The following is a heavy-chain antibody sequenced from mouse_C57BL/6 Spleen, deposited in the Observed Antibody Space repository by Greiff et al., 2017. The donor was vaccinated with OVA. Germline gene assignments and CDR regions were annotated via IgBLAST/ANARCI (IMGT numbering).Heavy chain of an antibody. J-gene: IGHJ1*03. CDR2: ISSGSSTI. CDR1: GFTFSDYG. Sequence: EVKVVESGGGLVKPGGSLKLSCAASGFTFSDYGMHWVRQAPEKGLEWVAYISSGSSTIYYADTVKGRFTISRDNAKNTLFLQMTSLRSEDTAMYYCARRSYFDVWGTGTTVTVSS. V-gene: IGHV5-17*01. CDR3: ARRSYFDV.